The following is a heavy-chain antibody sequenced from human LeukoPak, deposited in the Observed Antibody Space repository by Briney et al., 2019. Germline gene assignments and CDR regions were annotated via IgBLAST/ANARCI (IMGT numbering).Heavy chain of an antibody. CDR2: IRYDGSNK. CDR3: ARDGTPIHSSGWVYMDV. V-gene: IGHV3-30*02. J-gene: IGHJ6*04. Sequence: GGSLRLSCAASGFTFSSYGMHWVRQAPGKGLEWVAFIRYDGSNKCYADPVKGRFTISRDNSKNTLYLQINSLRAEDTAVYYCARDGTPIHSSGWVYMDVWGKGTTVTISS. CDR1: GFTFSSYG. D-gene: IGHD6-25*01.